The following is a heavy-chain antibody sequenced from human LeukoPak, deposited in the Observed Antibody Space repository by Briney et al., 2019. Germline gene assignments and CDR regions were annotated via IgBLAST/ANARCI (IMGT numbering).Heavy chain of an antibody. J-gene: IGHJ3*02. Sequence: SETLSLTCTVSGGSISSYYWSWIRQPPGKGLEWIGYIHYTGSTSYSPSLKSRPTISVDTSKNQFSLKVSSVTAADTAVYYCAREDGSTDADAFDIWGQGTMVTVSS. D-gene: IGHD2-8*01. CDR1: GGSISSYY. V-gene: IGHV4-59*01. CDR2: IHYTGST. CDR3: AREDGSTDADAFDI.